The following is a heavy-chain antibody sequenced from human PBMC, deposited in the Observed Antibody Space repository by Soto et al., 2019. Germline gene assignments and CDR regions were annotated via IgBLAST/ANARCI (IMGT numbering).Heavy chain of an antibody. J-gene: IGHJ4*02. CDR1: GFTSSSYG. Sequence: GGSLRLSCAASGFTSSSYGMHWVRQAPGKGLEWVAVISYDGSNKYYADSVKGRFTISRDNSKNTLYLQMNSLRAEDTAVYYCAKDRGGWYSSGAYYFDDWGQGALVTVSS. CDR2: ISYDGSNK. D-gene: IGHD6-19*01. CDR3: AKDRGGWYSSGAYYFDD. V-gene: IGHV3-30*18.